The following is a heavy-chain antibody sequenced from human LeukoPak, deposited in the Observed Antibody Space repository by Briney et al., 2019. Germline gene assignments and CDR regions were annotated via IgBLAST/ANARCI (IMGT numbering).Heavy chain of an antibody. D-gene: IGHD6-19*01. CDR2: ISSSSSYT. Sequence: GGSLRLSCAASGFTFSDYYMSWIRQAPGKGLEWVSYISSSSSYTNYADSVKGRFTISRDNAKNSLYLQMNSLRAEDTAVYYCARRSYSSGYYFDYWGQEPWSPSPQ. CDR3: ARRSYSSGYYFDY. V-gene: IGHV3-11*06. CDR1: GFTFSDYY. J-gene: IGHJ4*01.